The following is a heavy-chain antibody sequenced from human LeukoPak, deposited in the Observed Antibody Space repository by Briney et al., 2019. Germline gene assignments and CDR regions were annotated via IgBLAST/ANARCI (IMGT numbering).Heavy chain of an antibody. D-gene: IGHD3-9*01. J-gene: IGHJ4*02. CDR3: AREPRYYDILTGYHPYFFDY. V-gene: IGHV4-39*02. Sequence: ASETLSLTCTVSGGSISSSSYYWGWIRQPPGKGLEWIGSIYYSGSTYYNPSLKSRVTISVDTSKNQFSLKLSSVTAADTAVYYCAREPRYYDILTGYHPYFFDYWGQGTLVTVSS. CDR1: GGSISSSSYY. CDR2: IYYSGST.